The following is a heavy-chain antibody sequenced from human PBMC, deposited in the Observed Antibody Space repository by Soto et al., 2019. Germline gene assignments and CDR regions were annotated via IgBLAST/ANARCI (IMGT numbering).Heavy chain of an antibody. CDR1: GASMSSYY. CDR2: IYYSGTT. V-gene: IGHV4-59*01. Sequence: PSETLSLTCTVSGASMSSYYWSWIRRPPGQGLEWIGYIYYSGTTNYNPSLKSRVTISVDTSKNQFSLKLSSVTAADTAVYYCAGHCSSSSCRYSLHQYYGMDIWAKGTTVTVS. D-gene: IGHD2-2*01. CDR3: AGHCSSSSCRYSLHQYYGMDI. J-gene: IGHJ6*04.